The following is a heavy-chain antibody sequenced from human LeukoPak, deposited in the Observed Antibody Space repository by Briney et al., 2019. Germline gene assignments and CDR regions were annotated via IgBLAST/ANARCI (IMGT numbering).Heavy chain of an antibody. V-gene: IGHV4-39*01. J-gene: IGHJ4*02. CDR1: GGSISSSSYY. CDR3: ARPKDYYGSGSNFFDY. Sequence: SETLSLTCTVSGGSISSSSYYWGWIRQPPGRGLEWIGSIYYSGSTHYNPSLKSRVTISVDTSKNQFSLKLSSVTAADTAVYYCARPKDYYGSGSNFFDYWGQGTLVTVSS. CDR2: IYYSGST. D-gene: IGHD3-10*01.